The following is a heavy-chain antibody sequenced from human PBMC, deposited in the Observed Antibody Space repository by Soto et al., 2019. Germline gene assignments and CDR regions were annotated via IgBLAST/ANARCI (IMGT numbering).Heavy chain of an antibody. D-gene: IGHD2-15*01. J-gene: IGHJ4*02. CDR2: ISAYNGNT. Sequence: ASVKVSCKASGYTFTSYGSSWVRQAPGQGLEWMGWISAYNGNTNYAQKLQGRVTMTTDTSTSTAYMELRSLRSDDTAVYYCARDQRRYCSGGSCYHFDYWGQGTLVTVSS. CDR1: GYTFTSYG. CDR3: ARDQRRYCSGGSCYHFDY. V-gene: IGHV1-18*01.